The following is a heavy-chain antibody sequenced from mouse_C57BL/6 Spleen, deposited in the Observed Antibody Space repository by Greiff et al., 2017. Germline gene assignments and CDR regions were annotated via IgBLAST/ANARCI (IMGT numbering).Heavy chain of an antibody. D-gene: IGHD1-2*01. J-gene: IGHJ2*01. Sequence: VQLQQSGAELVKPGASVKLSCKASGYTFTSYWMHWVKQRPGQGLEWIGMIHPNSGSTNYNEKFKSKATLTVDKSSSTAYMQLSSLTSEDSAVYYCARSLLRQYFDYWGQGTTLTVSS. CDR1: GYTFTSYW. CDR2: IHPNSGST. V-gene: IGHV1-64*01. CDR3: ARSLLRQYFDY.